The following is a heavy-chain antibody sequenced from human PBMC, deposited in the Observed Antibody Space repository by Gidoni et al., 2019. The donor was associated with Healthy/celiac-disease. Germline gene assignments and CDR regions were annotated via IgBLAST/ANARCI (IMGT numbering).Heavy chain of an antibody. CDR1: GLTFSDHY. V-gene: IGHV3-72*01. D-gene: IGHD3-10*01. Sequence: EVQLVESGGGLVQPGGSLRLSCAASGLTFSDHYMDWVRHAPGKGLEWVCRTRNKANSYTTEYSAAVTDRFTISRDDSKNSLYLQMNSLKTEDTAVYYCARGYYYYYYMDVWGKGTTVTVSS. CDR2: TRNKANSYTT. J-gene: IGHJ6*03. CDR3: ARGYYYYYYMDV.